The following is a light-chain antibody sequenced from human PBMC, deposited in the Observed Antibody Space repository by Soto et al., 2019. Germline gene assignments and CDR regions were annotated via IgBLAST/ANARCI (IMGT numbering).Light chain of an antibody. CDR2: DVS. J-gene: IGLJ2*01. Sequence: FALTQPASVSGSPGQSITISCTGTSSDVGGYNYVSWYQQHPGKAPKLMIYDVSNRPSGVSNRFSGSKSGNTASLTISGLQAEAEADYYCSSYTSSSTYVVFGGGTKLTVL. CDR3: SSYTSSSTYVV. V-gene: IGLV2-14*01. CDR1: SSDVGGYNY.